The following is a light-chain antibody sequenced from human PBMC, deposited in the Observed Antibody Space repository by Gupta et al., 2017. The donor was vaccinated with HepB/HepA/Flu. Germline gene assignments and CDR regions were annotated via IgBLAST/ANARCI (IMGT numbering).Light chain of an antibody. V-gene: IGLV2-11*01. CDR1: SCDVGGYNY. CDR2: DVS. J-gene: IGLJ2*01. Sequence: QSALTQPRSVSGSPGQSVTISCTGTSCDVGGYNYVSWYQQHPGKAPKLMIYDVSKRPSGVPDRFSGSKSGNTASLTISGLQAEDEADYYCCSYASSHTERVFGGGTKLTVL. CDR3: CSYASSHTERV.